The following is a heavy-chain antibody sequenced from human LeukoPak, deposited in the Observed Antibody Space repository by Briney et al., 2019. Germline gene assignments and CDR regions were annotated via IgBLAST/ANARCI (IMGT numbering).Heavy chain of an antibody. D-gene: IGHD5-24*01. V-gene: IGHV4-59*12. Sequence: SETLSLTCTVSGGSISSYYWSWIRQPPGKGLEWIGYIYYSGSTNYNPSLKSRVTISVDTSKNQFSLKLSSVTAADTAVYYCARGLERWLQGRKKGYALDIWGQGTMVTVSS. J-gene: IGHJ3*02. CDR3: ARGLERWLQGRKKGYALDI. CDR2: IYYSGST. CDR1: GGSISSYY.